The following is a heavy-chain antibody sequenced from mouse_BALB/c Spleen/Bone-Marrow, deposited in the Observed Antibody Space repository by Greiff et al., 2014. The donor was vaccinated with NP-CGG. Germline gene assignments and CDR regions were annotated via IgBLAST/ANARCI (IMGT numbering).Heavy chain of an antibody. CDR2: ISNGSSTI. Sequence: EVQVVESGGGLVQPGGSRKLPCAASGFTFSSFGMHWVRQAPEKGLEWVAYISNGSSTIYYADTVKGRFTISRDNPKNTLFLQMTSLRSEDTAMYYCARKGAMITHYYAMDYWGQGTSVTVSS. CDR1: GFTFSSFG. D-gene: IGHD2-4*01. J-gene: IGHJ4*01. CDR3: ARKGAMITHYYAMDY. V-gene: IGHV5-17*02.